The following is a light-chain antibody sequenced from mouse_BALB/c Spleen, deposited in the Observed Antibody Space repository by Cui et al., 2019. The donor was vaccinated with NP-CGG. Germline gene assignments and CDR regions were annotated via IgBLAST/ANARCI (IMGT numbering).Light chain of an antibody. Sequence: QAVLTQESALTTSPGETVTLTCRSSTGAITTSNYANWVQEKPDHLFTGLIGGTNNRVPGVPARFSGSLIGDKAALTITGAQTEDEAIYFCALWYSNHWVFGGGTTLTVL. CDR2: GTN. CDR1: TGAITTSNY. V-gene: IGLV1*01. J-gene: IGLJ1*01. CDR3: ALWYSNHWV.